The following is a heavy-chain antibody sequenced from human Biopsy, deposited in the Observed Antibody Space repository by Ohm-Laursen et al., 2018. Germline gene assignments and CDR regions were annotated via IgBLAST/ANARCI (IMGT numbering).Heavy chain of an antibody. Sequence: SLRLSCAASGFTFSDYYMSWIRQAPGKGLERISYLSSRGSNIYYADSVKGRFTVSRDNANNSLFLQMNSLRAEDTAVYYCARFPDFWSGYYVDSWGQGTLVTVSS. CDR2: LSSRGSNI. V-gene: IGHV3-11*01. J-gene: IGHJ4*02. CDR3: ARFPDFWSGYYVDS. CDR1: GFTFSDYY. D-gene: IGHD3-3*01.